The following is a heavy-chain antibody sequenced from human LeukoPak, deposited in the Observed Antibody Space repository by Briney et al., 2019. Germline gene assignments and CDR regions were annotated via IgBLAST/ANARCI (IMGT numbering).Heavy chain of an antibody. V-gene: IGHV3-23*01. J-gene: IGHJ4*02. CDR1: GFTFSSYG. CDR3: AKMVREFYTISYYFDY. Sequence: GGSLRLSCAASGFTFSSYGMHWVRQAPGKGLEWVSGISGSGAGTYYADSVKGRSTISRDNSKNTLYLQMNSLRAEDTAVYYCAKMVREFYTISYYFDYWGQGTLVTVSS. CDR2: ISGSGAGT. D-gene: IGHD2-8*01.